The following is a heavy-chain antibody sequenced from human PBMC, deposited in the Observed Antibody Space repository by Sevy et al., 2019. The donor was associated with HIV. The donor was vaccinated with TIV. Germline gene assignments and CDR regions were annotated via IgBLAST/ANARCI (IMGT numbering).Heavy chain of an antibody. CDR3: AKHHRADYYDSSGYYGLDY. Sequence: GGSLRLSCAASGFTFSSYGMHWVRQAPGKGLEWVVVISYDGSNKYYADSVKGRFTISRDNSKNTLYLQMNSLRAEDTAVYYCAKHHRADYYDSSGYYGLDYWGQGTLVTVSS. D-gene: IGHD3-22*01. V-gene: IGHV3-30*18. CDR1: GFTFSSYG. J-gene: IGHJ4*02. CDR2: ISYDGSNK.